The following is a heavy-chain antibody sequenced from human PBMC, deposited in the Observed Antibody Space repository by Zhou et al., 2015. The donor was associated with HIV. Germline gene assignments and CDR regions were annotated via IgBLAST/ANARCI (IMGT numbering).Heavy chain of an antibody. CDR1: GGTFSSYA. J-gene: IGHJ2*01. V-gene: IGHV1-69*11. D-gene: IGHD5-12*01. Sequence: QVQLVQSGAEVKKPGSSVKVSCKASGGTFSSYAISWVRQAPGQGLEWMGGIIPILGTANYAQKLQGRVTITADESTSTAYMEVNSLKSDDTAVYYCARSLGGYDGYWYFDLWGRGTLVTVSS. CDR2: IIPILGTA. CDR3: ARSLGGYDGYWYFDL.